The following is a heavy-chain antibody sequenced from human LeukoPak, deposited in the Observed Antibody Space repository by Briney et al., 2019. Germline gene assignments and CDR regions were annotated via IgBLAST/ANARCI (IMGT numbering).Heavy chain of an antibody. V-gene: IGHV1-2*02. CDR3: ARGLNVQLARGGDY. D-gene: IGHD6-6*01. CDR2: INPNSGGT. Sequence: GASVKVSCKASGYTFTGYYMHWVRQAPGQGLEWMGWINPNSGGTNYAQKFQGRVTMTRDTSTSTAYMELSRLRSDDTAVYYCARGLNVQLARGGDYWGQGTLVTVSS. CDR1: GYTFTGYY. J-gene: IGHJ4*02.